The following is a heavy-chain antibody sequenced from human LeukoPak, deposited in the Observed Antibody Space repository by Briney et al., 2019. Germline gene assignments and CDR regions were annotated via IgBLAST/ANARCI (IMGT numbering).Heavy chain of an antibody. V-gene: IGHV3-21*01. CDR2: ISRSRSKI. CDR3: ARADGCDY. CDR1: GFTFIGYS. Sequence: GGSLRLSCAASGFTFIGYSMNWGPHGPGEGLEWVSSISRSRSKIYYADSVQGRLTISRDKAKNSLYLQMNSLRAEDTAVYYCARADGCDYRGQRTLVTVSS. J-gene: IGHJ4*02.